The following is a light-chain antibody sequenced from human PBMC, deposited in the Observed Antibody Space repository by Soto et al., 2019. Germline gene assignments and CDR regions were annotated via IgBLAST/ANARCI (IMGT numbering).Light chain of an antibody. V-gene: IGLV2-11*01. CDR3: CSYAGSYTLV. Sequence: QYALTQPRSVSGSPGQSVTISCTGTSSDIGGYNYVSWYQQHPGKAPKVMIYDVSKRPSGVPDRFSGSKSGNTASLTISGLQADDEADYYCCSYAGSYTLVFGGGTKLTVL. CDR2: DVS. J-gene: IGLJ2*01. CDR1: SSDIGGYNY.